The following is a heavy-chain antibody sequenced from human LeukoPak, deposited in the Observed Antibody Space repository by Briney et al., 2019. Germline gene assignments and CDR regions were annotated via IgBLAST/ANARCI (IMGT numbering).Heavy chain of an antibody. CDR3: AKGYSSSASSGRFGY. V-gene: IGHV3-23*01. Sequence: GGSLRLSCAASVFTFSSYVRNGVRQAPGKGLGGFSGISGSGGSTYYADFVDGRFTISRDNSKNTLYLQMNSLRAEDTAVYYCAKGYSSSASSGRFGYWGQGTLVTVSS. CDR1: VFTFSSYV. J-gene: IGHJ4*02. CDR2: ISGSGGST. D-gene: IGHD6-13*01.